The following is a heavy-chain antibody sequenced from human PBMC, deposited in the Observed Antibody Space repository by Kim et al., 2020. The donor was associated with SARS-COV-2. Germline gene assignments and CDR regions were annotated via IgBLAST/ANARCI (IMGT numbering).Heavy chain of an antibody. V-gene: IGHV4-39*01. J-gene: IGHJ4*02. D-gene: IGHD3-22*01. CDR3: ARHYGGYQPLDY. Sequence: SETLSLTCTVSGGSISSSSYYWGWIRQPPGKGLEWIGSIYYSGSTYYNPSLKSRVTISVDTSKNQFSLKLSSVTAADTAVYYCARHYGGYQPLDYWGQGTLVTVSS. CDR1: GGSISSSSYY. CDR2: IYYSGST.